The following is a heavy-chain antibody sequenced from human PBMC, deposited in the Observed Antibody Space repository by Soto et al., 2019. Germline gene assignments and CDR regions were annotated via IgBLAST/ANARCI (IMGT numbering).Heavy chain of an antibody. CDR2: INPNSGGT. CDR3: ARGPDIVVVPAAEVDY. D-gene: IGHD2-2*01. Sequence: SVKVSCKASGYTFTGYYMHWVRQAPGQGLEWMGWINPNSGGTNYAQKFQGRVTMTRDTSISTAYMELSRLRSDDTAVYYCARGPDIVVVPAAEVDYWGQETLVTVS. J-gene: IGHJ4*02. CDR1: GYTFTGYY. V-gene: IGHV1-2*02.